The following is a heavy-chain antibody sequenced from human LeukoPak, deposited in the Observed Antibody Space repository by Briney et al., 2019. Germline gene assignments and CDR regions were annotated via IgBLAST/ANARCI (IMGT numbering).Heavy chain of an antibody. CDR1: GGSISSGGYY. CDR2: IYYSGST. V-gene: IGHV4-31*03. Sequence: SQTLSLTCTVSGGSISSGGYYWSWIRQHPGKGLEWIGYIYYSGSTYYNPSPKSRVTISVDTSKNQFSLKLSSVTAADTAVYYCARGFISGAFDIWGQGTMVTVSS. J-gene: IGHJ3*02. D-gene: IGHD5-12*01. CDR3: ARGFISGAFDI.